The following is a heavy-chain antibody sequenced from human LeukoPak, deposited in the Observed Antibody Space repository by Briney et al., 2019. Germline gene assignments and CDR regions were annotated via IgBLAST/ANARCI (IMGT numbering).Heavy chain of an antibody. CDR3: ARCGYSYGPEGDY. Sequence: GGSLRLSCAASKFTFSSYGMHWVRQAPGRGLEWVAFIWYDGSNKYYADSVKGRFTISRDNSKNTVYLQLSSLRAEDTAVYYCARCGYSYGPEGDYWGQGTLVTVSS. CDR2: IWYDGSNK. CDR1: KFTFSSYG. D-gene: IGHD5-18*01. V-gene: IGHV3-33*01. J-gene: IGHJ4*02.